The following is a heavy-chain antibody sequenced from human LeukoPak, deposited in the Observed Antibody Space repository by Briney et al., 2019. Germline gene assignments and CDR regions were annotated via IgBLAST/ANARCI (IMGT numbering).Heavy chain of an antibody. D-gene: IGHD3-10*01. Sequence: ASVKVSCKASGYTFTGYYTHWVRQAPGQGLEWMGWINPNSGGTNYAQKFQGRVTMTRDTSISTAYMELSRLRSDDTAVYYCASGYYYGSGRNTGDYWGQGTLVTVSS. CDR3: ASGYYYGSGRNTGDY. CDR2: INPNSGGT. CDR1: GYTFTGYY. J-gene: IGHJ4*02. V-gene: IGHV1-2*02.